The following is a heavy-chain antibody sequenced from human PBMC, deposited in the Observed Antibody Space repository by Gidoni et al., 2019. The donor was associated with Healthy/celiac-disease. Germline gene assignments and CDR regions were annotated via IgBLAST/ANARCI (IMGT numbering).Heavy chain of an antibody. Sequence: QVQLVQSGSEVKKPVASVKVSCKASGYTFTSYAMHWVRQAPGQRLEWMGWINAGNGNTKYSQKFQGRVTITRDTSASTAYMELSSLRSEDTAVYYCASPSGSYSADRFGFDYWGQGTLVTVSS. CDR2: INAGNGNT. J-gene: IGHJ4*02. V-gene: IGHV1-3*01. CDR1: GYTFTSYA. D-gene: IGHD1-26*01. CDR3: ASPSGSYSADRFGFDY.